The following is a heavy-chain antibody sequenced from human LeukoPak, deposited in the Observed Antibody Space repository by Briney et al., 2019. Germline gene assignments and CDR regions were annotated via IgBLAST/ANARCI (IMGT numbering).Heavy chain of an antibody. CDR3: ARAGYSYGALYYYYYMDV. J-gene: IGHJ6*03. CDR2: IYTSGST. CDR1: GYSISSGYY. D-gene: IGHD5-18*01. Sequence: SETLSLTCTVSGYSISSGYYWGWIRQPPGKRLEWIGRIYTSGSTNYNPSLKSRVTISVDTSKNQFSLKLSSVTAADTAVYYCARAGYSYGALYYYYYMDVWGKGTTVTVSS. V-gene: IGHV4-38-2*02.